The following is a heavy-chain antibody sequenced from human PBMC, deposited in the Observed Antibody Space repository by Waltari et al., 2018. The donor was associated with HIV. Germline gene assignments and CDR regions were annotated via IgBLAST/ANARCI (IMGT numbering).Heavy chain of an antibody. Sequence: EVQLVESGGGLVQPGGSLRLSCAASGFISSNYDMHWVRQATGKGLEWVSALGTAGETYYPGSVKGRFTIARENAKNSLYLQMNSLRAGDTAVYYCARVGPENWNLDLWGRGTLVTVSS. J-gene: IGHJ2*01. CDR2: LGTAGET. CDR1: GFISSNYD. CDR3: ARVGPENWNLDL. V-gene: IGHV3-13*01.